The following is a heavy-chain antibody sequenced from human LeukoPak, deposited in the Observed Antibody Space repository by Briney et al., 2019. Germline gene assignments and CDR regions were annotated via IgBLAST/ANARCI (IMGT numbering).Heavy chain of an antibody. V-gene: IGHV3-7*03. J-gene: IGHJ4*02. CDR2: MKQDESEK. CDR1: GFTFSSFW. CDR3: AKDSQIYAD. Sequence: PGGPLRLSCAASGFTFSSFWMSWVRQAPGKGLEWVANMKQDESEKSYVDSVKGRFTISKGNFKSTLYLQMNSLRAEDTAIYYCAKDSQIYADWGQGTLVTVSS. D-gene: IGHD5-12*01.